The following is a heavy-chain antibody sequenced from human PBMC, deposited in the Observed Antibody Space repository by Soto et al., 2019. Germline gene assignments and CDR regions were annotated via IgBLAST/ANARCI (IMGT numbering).Heavy chain of an antibody. J-gene: IGHJ4*02. V-gene: IGHV3-7*04. Sequence: EVQLVESGGALVQPGGSLRLSCTASGFTFNAYWMKWVRQAPGKGLEWVANIKKDGSEKYYLDSVKGRFTISRDNAKNSLYLQMSSLRDEDTAVYYCAGGAGWLIDYWGQGTLVTVS. CDR2: IKKDGSEK. CDR3: AGGAGWLIDY. D-gene: IGHD6-19*01. CDR1: GFTFNAYW.